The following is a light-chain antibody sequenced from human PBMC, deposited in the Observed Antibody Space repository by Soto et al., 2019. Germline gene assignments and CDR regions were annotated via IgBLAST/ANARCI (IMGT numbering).Light chain of an antibody. V-gene: IGKV1-33*01. CDR2: GVS. J-gene: IGKJ4*01. Sequence: DIQMTQSPSSLSASVGDRVTITCQASQDIRKNLNWYQQKPGKAPKLLMYGVSNLETGVPSRFSGRGSGTDFALAITSLQPEDVSTYYCQQYNDLITFGGGTKVEIK. CDR3: QQYNDLIT. CDR1: QDIRKN.